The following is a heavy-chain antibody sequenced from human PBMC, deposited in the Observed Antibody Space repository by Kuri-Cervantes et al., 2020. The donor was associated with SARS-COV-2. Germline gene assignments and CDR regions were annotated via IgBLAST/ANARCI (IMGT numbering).Heavy chain of an antibody. Sequence: GGSLRLSCAASGFTFSSYWMSWVRQAPGKGLEWVANIKQDGSEKYYVDSVKGRFTISRDNSKNTLYLQMNSLRAEDTAVYYCARDQDDYSNYHAFDIWGQGTMVTRSS. J-gene: IGHJ3*02. CDR1: GFTFSSYW. D-gene: IGHD4-11*01. V-gene: IGHV3-7*01. CDR3: ARDQDDYSNYHAFDI. CDR2: IKQDGSEK.